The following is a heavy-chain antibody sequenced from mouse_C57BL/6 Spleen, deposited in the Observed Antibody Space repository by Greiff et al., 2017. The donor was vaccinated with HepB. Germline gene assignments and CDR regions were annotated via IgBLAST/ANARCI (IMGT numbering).Heavy chain of an antibody. V-gene: IGHV1-82*01. J-gene: IGHJ2*01. CDR2: IYPGDGDT. CDR1: GYAFSSSW. Sequence: VQLQQSGPELVKPGASVKISCKASGYAFSSSWMNWVKQRPGKGLEWSGRIYPGDGDTNYNGKFKGKATLTADKSSSTAYMQLSSLTSEDSAVYFCARWGYGSMPYYFDYWGQGTTLTVAS. CDR3: ARWGYGSMPYYFDY. D-gene: IGHD1-1*01.